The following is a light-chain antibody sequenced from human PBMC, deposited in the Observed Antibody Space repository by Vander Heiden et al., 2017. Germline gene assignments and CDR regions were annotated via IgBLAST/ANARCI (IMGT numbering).Light chain of an antibody. J-gene: IGLJ2*01. V-gene: IGLV1-40*01. CDR3: QSYDTSLSAL. CDR1: SSNIGAGYD. CDR2: GNN. Sequence: QSVLTPPPSVSGAPGQRVTISCTGDSSNIGAGYDVHWYQQLPGTAPKLLIYGNNDRPSGVPDRFSGSKSGTSASLAITGLQAEDEGDYFCQSYDTSLSALFGGGTKLTVL.